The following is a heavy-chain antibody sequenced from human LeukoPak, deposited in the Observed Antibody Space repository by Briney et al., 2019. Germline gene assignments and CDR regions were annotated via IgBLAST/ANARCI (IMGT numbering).Heavy chain of an antibody. J-gene: IGHJ3*02. D-gene: IGHD2-15*01. CDR2: IRYDGSNQ. CDR1: AFTFSNYG. V-gene: IGHV3-30*02. Sequence: GGSLRLSCTASAFTFSNYGIHWVRQAPGRGLEWVAFIRYDGSNQDYADSVKGRFTISRDNAKNSLYLQMNSLRAEDTAVYYCARDCSTRRYDAFDIWGQGTMVTVSS. CDR3: ARDCSTRRYDAFDI.